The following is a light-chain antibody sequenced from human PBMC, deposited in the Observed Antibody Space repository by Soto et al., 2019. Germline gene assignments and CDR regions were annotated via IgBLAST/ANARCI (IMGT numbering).Light chain of an antibody. CDR2: DVS. Sequence: QSALTQPASVSGSPGQSITISCTGTSSDVGGYNYVSWYQQHPGKAPKFMIYDVSNRPSGVSNRFSGSKSGNTASLTISGLQADEEADYYCCSYTTSNTPPIVFGTGTKVTVL. CDR3: CSYTTSNTPPIV. J-gene: IGLJ1*01. V-gene: IGLV2-14*01. CDR1: SSDVGGYNY.